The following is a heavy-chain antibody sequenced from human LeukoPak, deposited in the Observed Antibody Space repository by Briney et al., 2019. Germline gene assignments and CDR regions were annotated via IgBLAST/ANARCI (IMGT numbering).Heavy chain of an antibody. V-gene: IGHV4-30-4*01. CDR1: GGSISSGDYY. CDR3: ARDGWFGELFWFDP. Sequence: QTSETLSLTCTVSGGSISSGDYYWSWIRQPPGKGLEWIGYIYYSGSTYYNPSLKSRVTISVDTSKNQFSLTLSSVTAADTAVYYCARDGWFGELFWFDPWGQGTLVTVSS. J-gene: IGHJ5*02. CDR2: IYYSGST. D-gene: IGHD3-10*01.